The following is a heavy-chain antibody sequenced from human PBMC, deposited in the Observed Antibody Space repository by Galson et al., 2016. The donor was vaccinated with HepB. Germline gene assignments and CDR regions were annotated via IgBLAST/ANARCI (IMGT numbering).Heavy chain of an antibody. CDR1: GYRFTDYY. CDR2: ISAYPGDT. V-gene: IGHV1-18*04. CDR3: ARYRAATADSDF. Sequence: SVKVSCKAGGYRFTDYYMHWVRQAPGQGLEWMGWISAYPGDTKYAQKFQGRVTITTDTSTSTAYMALRSLRSDDTAVRYCARYRAATADSDFWGQGTLVTVSS. D-gene: IGHD6-25*01. J-gene: IGHJ4*02.